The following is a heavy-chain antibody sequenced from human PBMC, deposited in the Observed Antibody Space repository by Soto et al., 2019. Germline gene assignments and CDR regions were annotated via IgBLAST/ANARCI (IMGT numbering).Heavy chain of an antibody. Sequence: EVQLVESGGGLVKPGGSLRLSCAASGFTFSSYSMNWVRQAPGKGLEWVSVIYSGGSTYYADSVKGRFTISRDNSKNTLYLQMNSLRAEDTAVYYCARGAAAGTDYYYGMDVWGQGTTVTVSS. CDR1: GFTFSSYS. D-gene: IGHD6-13*01. CDR3: ARGAAAGTDYYYGMDV. V-gene: IGHV3-66*01. J-gene: IGHJ6*02. CDR2: IYSGGST.